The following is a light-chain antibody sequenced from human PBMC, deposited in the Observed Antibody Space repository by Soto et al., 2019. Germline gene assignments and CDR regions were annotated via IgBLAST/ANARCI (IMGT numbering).Light chain of an antibody. CDR3: QQYGHSPHIT. J-gene: IGKJ5*01. Sequence: EIVLTQSPGTLSLSPGERATLSCRASQSVSSSYLAWYQQKPGHAPRLLIYGASSRATAIPDRFSGSGSGTGFTLTISRLEPEDFAVYYCQQYGHSPHITFGQGTRLE. CDR2: GAS. CDR1: QSVSSSY. V-gene: IGKV3-20*01.